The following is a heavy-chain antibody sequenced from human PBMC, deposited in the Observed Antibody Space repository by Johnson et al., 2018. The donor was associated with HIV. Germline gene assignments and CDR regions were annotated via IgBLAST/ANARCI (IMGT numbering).Heavy chain of an antibody. D-gene: IGHD2-2*01. CDR1: GFIFSNAW. Sequence: VQLVESGGGLVQPGGSLRLSCVASGFIFSNAWMRWVRQAPGKGLEWVGRIKSKTDGGTTDYAAPVKGRFTISRDDSKNTLYLQMNSLKTEDTALFYCTTDLVPAAKEPVVVGGAFDIWGQGTKVTVSS. CDR2: IKSKTDGGTT. J-gene: IGHJ3*02. CDR3: TTDLVPAAKEPVVVGGAFDI. V-gene: IGHV3-15*01.